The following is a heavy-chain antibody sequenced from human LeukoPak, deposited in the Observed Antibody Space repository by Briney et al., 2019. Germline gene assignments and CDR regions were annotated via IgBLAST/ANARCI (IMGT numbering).Heavy chain of an antibody. D-gene: IGHD5-12*01. CDR3: ARGKSAYDYGLDH. CDR1: GGTFSSHA. CDR2: LIPVFGAT. Sequence: SVKVSCKASGGTFSSHAISWVRQAPGQGLEWVGGLIPVFGATNYAEKFQGRVTITTDESTRTSYMELRSLKSDDTAVYYCARGKSAYDYGLDHWGQGILVIVSS. J-gene: IGHJ4*02. V-gene: IGHV1-69*05.